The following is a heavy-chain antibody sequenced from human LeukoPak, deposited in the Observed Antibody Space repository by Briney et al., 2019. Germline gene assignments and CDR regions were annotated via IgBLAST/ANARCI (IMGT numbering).Heavy chain of an antibody. Sequence: GASVKVSCKASGYTFTSYGISWVRQAPGQGLEWRGWISAYNGNTNYAQKLQGRVTMTTDTSTSTAYMELRSLRSDDTAVYYCARQPDALVYLGWFDPWGQGTLVTVSS. J-gene: IGHJ5*02. CDR1: GYTFTSYG. V-gene: IGHV1-18*01. CDR2: ISAYNGNT. D-gene: IGHD2-8*01. CDR3: ARQPDALVYLGWFDP.